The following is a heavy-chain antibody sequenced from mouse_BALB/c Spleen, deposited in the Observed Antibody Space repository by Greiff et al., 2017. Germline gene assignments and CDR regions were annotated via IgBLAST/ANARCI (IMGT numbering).Heavy chain of an antibody. CDR2: INPSTGYT. CDR3: AREGYGNYPFDY. CDR1: GYTFTSYW. Sequence: VQLQQSGAELAKPGASVKMSCKASGYTFTSYWMHWVKQRPGQGLEWIGYINPSTGYTEYKQKFKDKATLPADKSSSTASMQLSSLTSEDSAVYYCAREGYGNYPFDYWGQGTTLTVSS. J-gene: IGHJ2*01. D-gene: IGHD2-10*02. V-gene: IGHV1-7*01.